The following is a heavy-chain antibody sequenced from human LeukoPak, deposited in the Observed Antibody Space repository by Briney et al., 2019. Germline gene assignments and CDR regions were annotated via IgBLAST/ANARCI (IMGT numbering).Heavy chain of an antibody. V-gene: IGHV4-39*01. CDR3: ARLPQYQLLYRPGIDY. CDR2: IYYSGST. Sequence: PSETLSLTRTVSGGSISSSSYYWGWIRQPPGKGLEWIGSIYYSGSTYCNPSLKSRVTISVDTSKNQFSLKLSSVTAADTAVYYCARLPQYQLLYRPGIDYWGQGTLVTVSS. J-gene: IGHJ4*02. CDR1: GGSISSSSYY. D-gene: IGHD2-2*02.